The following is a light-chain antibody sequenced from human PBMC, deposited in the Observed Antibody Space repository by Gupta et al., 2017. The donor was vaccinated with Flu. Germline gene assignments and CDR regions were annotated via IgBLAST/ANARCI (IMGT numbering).Light chain of an antibody. J-gene: IGLJ3*02. CDR1: SSTIGGKG. CDR3: AAWDETMNGV. CDR2: NND. V-gene: IGLV1-44*01. Sequence: QSVLSQPPSASGTPGQRVTISCSASSSTIGGKGVNWYQQLPGTAPKLLIYNNDQRPAGVPDRFSGSKAGTAASLAISGLQAEDEADYYCAAWDETMNGVFGGGTKLTVL.